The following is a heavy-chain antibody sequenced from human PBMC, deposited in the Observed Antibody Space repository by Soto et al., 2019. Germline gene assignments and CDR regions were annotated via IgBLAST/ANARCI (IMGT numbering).Heavy chain of an antibody. V-gene: IGHV3-21*01. CDR2: ISSSSSYI. CDR3: ASRYCSSTSCWPH. CDR1: GFTFSSYS. Sequence: GGSLRLSCAASGFTFSSYSMNWVRQAPGKGLEWVSSISSSSSYIYYADSVKGRFTISRDNAKNSLYLQMNSLRAEDTAVYYCASRYCSSTSCWPHWGQGTLVTVSS. D-gene: IGHD2-2*01. J-gene: IGHJ4*02.